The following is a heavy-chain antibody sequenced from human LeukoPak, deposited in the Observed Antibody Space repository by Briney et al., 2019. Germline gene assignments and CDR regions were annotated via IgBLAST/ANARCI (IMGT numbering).Heavy chain of an antibody. V-gene: IGHV1-18*01. D-gene: IGHD2-2*01. J-gene: IGHJ6*03. CDR3: ARDVHIVVVPAAQKSYYYYYYMDV. CDR1: GYTFTSYG. Sequence: ASVKVSCKASGYTFTSYGISWVRQAPGQGLEWMGWISAYNGNTNYAQKLQGRVTMTTDTSTSTAYMELRSLRSDDTAVYYCARDVHIVVVPAAQKSYYYYYYMDVWGKGTTVTVSS. CDR2: ISAYNGNT.